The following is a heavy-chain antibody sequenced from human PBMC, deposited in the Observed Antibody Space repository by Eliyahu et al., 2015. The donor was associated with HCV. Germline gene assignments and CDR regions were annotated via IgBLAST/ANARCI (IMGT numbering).Heavy chain of an antibody. CDR2: ISSSSSYI. V-gene: IGHV3-21*01. CDR1: GFTFSSYS. J-gene: IGHJ2*01. D-gene: IGHD4-17*01. Sequence: EVQLVESGGGLVKPGGSLRLSCAASGFTFSSYSMNWVRQAPGKGLEWVSSISSSSSYIYYADSMKGRFTISRDNAKNSLYLQMNSLRAEDTAVYYCARESYGDYDWYFDLWGRGTLVTVSS. CDR3: ARESYGDYDWYFDL.